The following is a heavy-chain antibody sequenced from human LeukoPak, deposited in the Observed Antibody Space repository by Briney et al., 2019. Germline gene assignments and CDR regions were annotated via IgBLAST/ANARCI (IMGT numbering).Heavy chain of an antibody. V-gene: IGHV4-39*01. J-gene: IGHJ4*02. CDR2: IFYSGNP. CDR1: GGSISSSSYY. CDR3: ARHGKPIAAAGRGTIDY. D-gene: IGHD6-13*01. Sequence: PSETLSLTCTVSGGSISSSSYYWDWIRQAPGKRLEWIRNIFYSGNPLYNPSLKSRVTISVDTSKNQFSLKLSSVTAADTAVYYCARHGKPIAAAGRGTIDYWGQGTLVTVSS.